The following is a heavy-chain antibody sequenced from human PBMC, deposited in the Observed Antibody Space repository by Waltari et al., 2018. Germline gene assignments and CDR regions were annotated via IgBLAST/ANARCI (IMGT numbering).Heavy chain of an antibody. D-gene: IGHD3-10*01. J-gene: IGHJ6*02. CDR2: SNAVNGNT. Sequence: GGSNAVNGNTKDSQKFQGRVTLTRDTSASTAYMELSSLRSEDTAVYYCARGTTMVRGVIASYYYYYGMDVWGQGTTVTVSS. CDR3: ARGTTMVRGVIASYYYYYGMDV. V-gene: IGHV1-3*01.